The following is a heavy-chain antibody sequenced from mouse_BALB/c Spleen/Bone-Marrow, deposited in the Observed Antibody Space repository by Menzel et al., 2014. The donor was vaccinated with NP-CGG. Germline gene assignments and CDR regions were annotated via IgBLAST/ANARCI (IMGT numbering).Heavy chain of an antibody. D-gene: IGHD2-4*01. V-gene: IGHV1-69*02. CDR2: IDPSDSYT. J-gene: IGHJ3*01. CDR3: ARTYYDYDWFAY. CDR1: GYTFTSYW. Sequence: VQLQQSGVEFVKPGASVKLSCKASGYTFTSYWMHWVKQRPGQGLEWIGEIDPSDSYTKYNQNFKGKATLTVDKSSSTAYMQLSSLTSEDSAVYYCARTYYDYDWFAYWGQVTLVTVSA.